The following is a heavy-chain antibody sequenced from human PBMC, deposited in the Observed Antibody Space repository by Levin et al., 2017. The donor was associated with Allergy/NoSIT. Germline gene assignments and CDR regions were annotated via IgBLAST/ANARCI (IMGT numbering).Heavy chain of an antibody. D-gene: IGHD3-9*01. J-gene: IGHJ3*02. CDR3: ARLPQYYDVLTGAFDI. CDR1: GGSISSRSYY. CDR2: IYSSVIT. Sequence: GSLRLSCAVSGGSISSRSYYWGWIRQPPGKGLEWIGTIYSSVITYYNPSLKSRVTISVDTSKNQFSLKLSSVTAADTAVYYCARLPQYYDVLTGAFDIWGQGTMVIVSS. V-gene: IGHV4-39*01.